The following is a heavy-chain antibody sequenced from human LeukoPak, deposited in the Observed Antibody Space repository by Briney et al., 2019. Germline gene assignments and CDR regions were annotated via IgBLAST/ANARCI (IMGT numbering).Heavy chain of an antibody. V-gene: IGHV3-73*01. J-gene: IGHJ5*02. D-gene: IGHD2-2*01. CDR3: TKNQDCSSTSCPLGWFDP. Sequence: GGSLRLSCAASGFTFSGSAMHWVRQASGKGLEWVSRIRSKANSYATAYAASVKGRFTISRDDSKNTAYLQMNSLKTEDTAVYYCTKNQDCSSTSCPLGWFDPWGQGTLVTVSS. CDR2: IRSKANSYAT. CDR1: GFTFSGSA.